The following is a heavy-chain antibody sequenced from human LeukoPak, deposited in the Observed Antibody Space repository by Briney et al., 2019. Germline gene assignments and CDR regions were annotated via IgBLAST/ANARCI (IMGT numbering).Heavy chain of an antibody. CDR2: IRYDGSNK. Sequence: GGSLRLSCAASGFTFSSYGMHWVRQAPGKGLEWVAFIRYDGSNKYYADSVKGRFTISRDNSKNTLYLQMNSLRAEDTAVYYCAKDSYDYGGPKLGDYYYYYMDVWGKGTTVTVSS. J-gene: IGHJ6*03. CDR3: AKDSYDYGGPKLGDYYYYYMDV. D-gene: IGHD4-23*01. CDR1: GFTFSSYG. V-gene: IGHV3-30*02.